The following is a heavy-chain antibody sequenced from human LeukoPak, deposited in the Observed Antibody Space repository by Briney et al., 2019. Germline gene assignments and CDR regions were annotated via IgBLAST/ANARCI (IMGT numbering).Heavy chain of an antibody. V-gene: IGHV3-21*01. CDR1: GFTFSSYS. D-gene: IGHD5-18*01. CDR3: AREFKSGYGMWA. CDR2: ITSSSDYV. J-gene: IGHJ5*02. Sequence: GGFLRLSCTASGFTFSSYSMNWVRQAPGKGLEWVSSITSSSDYVYYADSVKGRFTISRDNAENSLHLQMNSLRADDTAVYYCAREFKSGYGMWAWGQGTLVTVSS.